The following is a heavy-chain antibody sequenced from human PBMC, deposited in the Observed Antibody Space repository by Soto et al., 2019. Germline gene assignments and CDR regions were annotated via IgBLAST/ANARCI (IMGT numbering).Heavy chain of an antibody. CDR3: ARGYTSGYPSNWFDP. V-gene: IGHV3-30*03. CDR2: ISYDGSNK. J-gene: IGHJ5*02. Sequence: QVQLVESGGGVVQPGRSLTLSGAASGFTFSSYGMHWVRQAPGKGLEWVAVISYDGSNKYYADSVKGRFTISRDNSKNTLYLQMDSLRDEDTAVYYCARGYTSGYPSNWFDPWGQGTLVTVSS. CDR1: GFTFSSYG. D-gene: IGHD3-3*01.